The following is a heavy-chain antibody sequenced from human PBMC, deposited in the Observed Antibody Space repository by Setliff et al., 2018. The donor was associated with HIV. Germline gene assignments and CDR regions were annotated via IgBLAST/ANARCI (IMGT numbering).Heavy chain of an antibody. CDR3: ARRGNLLEGRQLDS. D-gene: IGHD1-1*01. J-gene: IGHJ4*02. Sequence: PGGSLRLSCEASGFIFSNHDFHWVRQAAAKGLEWVAAIGTGGDTYYVDSVKGRFTISRENARNSLYLQMNSLRAGDTALYFCARRGNLLEGRQLDSWGQGTLVTVSS. CDR2: IGTGGDT. CDR1: GFIFSNHD. V-gene: IGHV3-13*01.